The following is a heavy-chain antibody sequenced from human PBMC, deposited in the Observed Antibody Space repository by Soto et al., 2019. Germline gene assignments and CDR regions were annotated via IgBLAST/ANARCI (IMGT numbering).Heavy chain of an antibody. CDR3: ARGGVSTRTFDY. CDR2: IYPSDSDT. CDR1: GYYFAGYW. D-gene: IGHD3-3*01. Sequence: GESLKISCKGSGYYFAGYWIVWVRQMPGKGLELMGIIYPSDSDTRYRPSFQGQVTISADKSISSAYLQWSSLRASDTAMYYCARGGVSTRTFDYWGQGTPVTVSS. V-gene: IGHV5-51*01. J-gene: IGHJ4*02.